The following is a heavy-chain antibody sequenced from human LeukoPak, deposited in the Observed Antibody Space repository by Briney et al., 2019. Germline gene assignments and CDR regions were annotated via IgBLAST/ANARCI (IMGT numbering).Heavy chain of an antibody. J-gene: IGHJ4*02. D-gene: IGHD4-17*01. CDR1: GGSISKYY. V-gene: IGHV4-38-2*02. Sequence: PSETLSLTCIVSGGSISKYYWSWIRQPPGKGLEWIGSIYHSGSTYYNPSLKSRVTISVDTSKNQFSLKLSSVTAADTAVYYCARGGGTTVTIRDFDYWGQGTLVTVSS. CDR2: IYHSGST. CDR3: ARGGGTTVTIRDFDY.